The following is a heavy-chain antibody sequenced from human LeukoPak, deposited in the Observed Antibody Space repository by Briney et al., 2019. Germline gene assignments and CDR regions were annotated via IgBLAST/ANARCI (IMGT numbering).Heavy chain of an antibody. Sequence: ASVKVSCKASGYTFTSYAMNWVRQAPGQGLEWMGWINTNTGNPTYAQGFTGRFVFSLDTSVSTAYLQISSLKAEDTAVYYCATGRITTVRGVINLDAFDIWGQGIMVTVSS. CDR2: INTNTGNP. J-gene: IGHJ3*02. V-gene: IGHV7-4-1*02. CDR1: GYTFTSYA. CDR3: ATGRITTVRGVINLDAFDI. D-gene: IGHD3-10*01.